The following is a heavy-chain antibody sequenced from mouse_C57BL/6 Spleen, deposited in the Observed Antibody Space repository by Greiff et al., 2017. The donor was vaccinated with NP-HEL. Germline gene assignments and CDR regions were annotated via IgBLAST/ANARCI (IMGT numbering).Heavy chain of an antibody. V-gene: IGHV1-47*01. CDR2: FHPYNDDT. D-gene: IGHD2-5*01. Sequence: VHLVESGAELVKPGASVKMSCKASGYTFTTYPIEWMKQNHGKSLEWIGNFHPYNDDTKYNEKFKGKATLTVEKSSSTVYLELSRLTSDDSAVYYCARGAYYSNYPFDYWGQGTTLTVSS. J-gene: IGHJ2*01. CDR3: ARGAYYSNYPFDY. CDR1: GYTFTTYP.